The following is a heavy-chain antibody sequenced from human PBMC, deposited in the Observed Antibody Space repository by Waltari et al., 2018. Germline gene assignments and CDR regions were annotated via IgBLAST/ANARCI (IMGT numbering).Heavy chain of an antibody. J-gene: IGHJ5*02. CDR2: IYHSGST. V-gene: IGHV4-38-2*01. CDR3: ARRRDGYNYNWFDP. Sequence: QVQLQESGPGLVKPSETLSLTCAVSGYSISSGYYWGWIRQPPGKGLEWIGSIYHSGSTYYNPSLKSRVTISVDTSKNQFSLKLSSVTAADTAVYYCARRRDGYNYNWFDPWGQGTLVTVSS. CDR1: GYSISSGYY. D-gene: IGHD5-12*01.